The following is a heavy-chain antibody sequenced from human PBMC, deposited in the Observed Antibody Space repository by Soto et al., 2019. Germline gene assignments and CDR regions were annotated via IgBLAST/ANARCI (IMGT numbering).Heavy chain of an antibody. CDR3: ARDERSYDILTGYLDYFDY. CDR2: IYHSGST. Sequence: QVQLQESGPGLVKPSGTLSLTCAVSGGSISSSNWWSWVRQPPGKGLEWIGEIYHSGSTNYNPSLKSRVTISVDKSKNQFSLKLSSVTAADTAVYYCARDERSYDILTGYLDYFDYWGQGTLVTVSS. V-gene: IGHV4-4*02. D-gene: IGHD3-9*01. J-gene: IGHJ4*02. CDR1: GGSISSSNW.